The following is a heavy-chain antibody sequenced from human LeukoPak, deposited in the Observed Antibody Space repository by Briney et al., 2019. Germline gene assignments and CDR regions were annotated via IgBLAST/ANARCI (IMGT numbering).Heavy chain of an antibody. Sequence: GGSLRLSCAASGFTVSSKYMTWVRQAPGKGLEWVSIIYSGGNTYVTDSVKGRFTISRDNSRNTLYLQMNSLRVEDTAIYYCARLATPMGYYLDYWGQGNLVTVSS. V-gene: IGHV3-53*01. D-gene: IGHD5-24*01. CDR3: ARLATPMGYYLDY. CDR1: GFTVSSKY. CDR2: IYSGGNT. J-gene: IGHJ4*02.